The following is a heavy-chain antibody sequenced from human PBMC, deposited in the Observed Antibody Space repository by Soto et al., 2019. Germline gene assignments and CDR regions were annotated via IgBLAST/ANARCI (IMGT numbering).Heavy chain of an antibody. Sequence: EVQLAESGGGLVKPGGSLRLSCAASGFSFSSYSMNWVRQAPGKGLEWVSSISTSSSYIYYADSEKGRFTISRDNAKNSLLLQMNSLRAEDTAVYYCARDNVDLGTSWGLDYWGQGTLVTVSS. D-gene: IGHD3-16*01. V-gene: IGHV3-21*01. CDR1: GFSFSSYS. CDR3: ARDNVDLGTSWGLDY. J-gene: IGHJ4*02. CDR2: ISTSSSYI.